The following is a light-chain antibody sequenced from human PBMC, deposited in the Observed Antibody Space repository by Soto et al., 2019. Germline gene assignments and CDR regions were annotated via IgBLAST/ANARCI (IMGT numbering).Light chain of an antibody. CDR1: STDCGAYNF. Sequence: GRTQHPTAYGSPAQSVTMCGTGTSTDCGAYNFVWWYQQHPGKAPKLMIYEVTKRPSGVPDRFSGSKSGNTASLTVSGLQAEDEADYYCTSHAGSNSLYVLGKGTKVTVL. V-gene: IGLV2-8*01. CDR3: TSHAGSNSLYV. CDR2: EVT. J-gene: IGLJ1*01.